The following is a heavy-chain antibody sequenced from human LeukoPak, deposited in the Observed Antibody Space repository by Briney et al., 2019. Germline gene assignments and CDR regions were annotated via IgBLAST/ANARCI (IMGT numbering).Heavy chain of an antibody. Sequence: PGGSLRLSCAASGFTFSNYGMHWVRQAPGKGLEWVALIWYDGSNKYYADSVKGRFTISRDTSKNTLYLQMDSLRAEDTAVYYCASGDTTGYSGDAFNIWGQGTMVTVSS. CDR2: IWYDGSNK. D-gene: IGHD3-22*01. CDR3: ASGDTTGYSGDAFNI. J-gene: IGHJ3*02. CDR1: GFTFSNYG. V-gene: IGHV3-33*03.